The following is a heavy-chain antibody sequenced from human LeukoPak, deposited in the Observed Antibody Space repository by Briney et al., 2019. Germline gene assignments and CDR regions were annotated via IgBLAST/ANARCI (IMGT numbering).Heavy chain of an antibody. D-gene: IGHD3-10*01. J-gene: IGHJ4*02. V-gene: IGHV3-33*01. Sequence: GGSLRLSCAASGFTFSSYGMHWVHQAPGKGLEWVAVIWYDGSNKYYADSVKGRFTISRDNSKNTLYLQMNSLRAEDTAVYYCASSTYYYGSGSYYTLGYWGQGTLVTVSS. CDR3: ASSTYYYGSGSYYTLGY. CDR1: GFTFSSYG. CDR2: IWYDGSNK.